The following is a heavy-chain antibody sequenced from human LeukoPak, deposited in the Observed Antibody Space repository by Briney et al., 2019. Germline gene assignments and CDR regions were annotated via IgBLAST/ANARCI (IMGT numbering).Heavy chain of an antibody. CDR3: ARGGTSSYLAY. J-gene: IGHJ4*02. V-gene: IGHV3-48*02. CDR2: ISSNSNI. Sequence: GGSLRLSCAASGFTFSSYSINWVRQAPGKGLEWVSYISSNSNISYADSVKGRFTSSRDNAKNSLYLQMNSLRDEDTAVYYCARGGTSSYLAYWGQGTLFTVSS. D-gene: IGHD4-23*01. CDR1: GFTFSSYS.